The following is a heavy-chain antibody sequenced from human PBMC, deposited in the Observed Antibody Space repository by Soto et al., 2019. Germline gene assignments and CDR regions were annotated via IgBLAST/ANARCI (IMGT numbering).Heavy chain of an antibody. CDR2: IYHSGST. D-gene: IGHD3-9*01. V-gene: IGHV4-4*02. CDR3: ARDRAHYDILTGYYMAGWFDP. Sequence: SETLSLTCAVSGGSISSSNWWSWVRQPPGKGLEWIGEIYHSGSTNYNPSLKSRVTILVDKSKNQFSLKLSSVTAADTAVYYCARDRAHYDILTGYYMAGWFDPCGQGTLVTVSS. J-gene: IGHJ5*02. CDR1: GGSISSSNW.